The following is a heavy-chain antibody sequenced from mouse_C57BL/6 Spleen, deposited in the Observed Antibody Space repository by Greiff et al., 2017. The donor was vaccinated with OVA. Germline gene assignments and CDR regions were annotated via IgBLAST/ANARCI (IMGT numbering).Heavy chain of an antibody. CDR1: GYTFTSYW. D-gene: IGHD1-1*01. CDR3: ARGSYYYGSSYYY. Sequence: QVQLQQPGAGLVRPGSSVKLSCKASGYTFTSYWMDWVKQRPGQGLEWIGNIYPSDSETHYNQKFKDKATLTVDKSTSTAYMQLSSLTSEDSAVYYCARGSYYYGSSYYYWGQGTTLTVSS. J-gene: IGHJ2*01. CDR2: IYPSDSET. V-gene: IGHV1-61*01.